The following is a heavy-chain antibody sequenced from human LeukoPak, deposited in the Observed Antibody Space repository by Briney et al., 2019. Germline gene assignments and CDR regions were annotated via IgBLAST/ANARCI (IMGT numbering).Heavy chain of an antibody. J-gene: IGHJ5*02. CDR3: ARDLPHSSGWYWFDP. D-gene: IGHD6-19*01. CDR1: GGSISSYY. V-gene: IGHV4-59*01. Sequence: PSETLSLTCTVSGGSISSYYWSWIRQPPGKGLEWIGYIYYSGSTNYNPSLKSRVTISVDTSKNQFSPKLSSVTAADTAVYYCARDLPHSSGWYWFDPWGQGTLVTVSS. CDR2: IYYSGST.